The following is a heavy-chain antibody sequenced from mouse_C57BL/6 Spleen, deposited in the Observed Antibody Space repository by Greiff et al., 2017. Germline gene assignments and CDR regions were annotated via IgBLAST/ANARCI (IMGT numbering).Heavy chain of an antibody. Sequence: EVKLMESGGGLVQPGGSLKLSCAASGFTFSDYYMYWVRQTPEKRLEWVAYISNGGGSTYYPDTVKGRFTISRDNAKNTLYLQMSRLKSEDTAMYYCARPLGTEDAMDYWGQGTSVTVSS. V-gene: IGHV5-12*01. CDR2: ISNGGGST. D-gene: IGHD4-1*01. CDR3: ARPLGTEDAMDY. CDR1: GFTFSDYY. J-gene: IGHJ4*01.